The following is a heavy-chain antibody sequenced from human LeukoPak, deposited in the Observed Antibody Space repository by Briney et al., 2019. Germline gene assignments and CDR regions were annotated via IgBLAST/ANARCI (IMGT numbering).Heavy chain of an antibody. V-gene: IGHV3-11*04. CDR1: GFTFSDYY. D-gene: IGHD3-10*01. J-gene: IGHJ3*01. CDR3: ARALRFYYYLGHVYAFDL. Sequence: PGGSLRLSCAASGFTFSDYYMSWIRQAPGKGLEWVSYISSSGSTIYYADSVKGRFTISRDNAKNSLYLQMNRLRAEDTAVYYCARALRFYYYLGHVYAFDLWGQGTMVTVSS. CDR2: ISSSGSTI.